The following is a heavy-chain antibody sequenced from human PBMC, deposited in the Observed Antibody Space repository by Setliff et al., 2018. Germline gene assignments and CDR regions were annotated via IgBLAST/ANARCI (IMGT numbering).Heavy chain of an antibody. J-gene: IGHJ4*02. CDR1: GGSINSYY. Sequence: SETLSLTCIVSGGSINSYYWIWIRQPPGKGLEWIGEINHSGSTNYNPSLKSRVTISVDTSKNQFSLKLSSVTAADTALYYCTVYNTGSSKDHYWGQGTPVTVSS. D-gene: IGHD2-8*02. CDR3: TVYNTGSSKDHY. V-gene: IGHV4-34*01. CDR2: INHSGST.